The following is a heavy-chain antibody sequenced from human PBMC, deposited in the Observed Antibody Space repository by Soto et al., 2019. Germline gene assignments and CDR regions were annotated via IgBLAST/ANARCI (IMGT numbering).Heavy chain of an antibody. CDR1: GGSFSGYY. V-gene: IGHV4-34*01. D-gene: IGHD3-3*01. Sequence: PSETLSLTCAVYGGSFSGYYWSWIRQPPGKGLEWIGEINHSGSTNYNPSLKSRVTISVDTSKNQFSLKLSSVTAADTAVYYCARAHHFSFRSGYYSAYYYYGMDVWGQGPTVTVSS. CDR3: ARAHHFSFRSGYYSAYYYYGMDV. CDR2: INHSGST. J-gene: IGHJ6*02.